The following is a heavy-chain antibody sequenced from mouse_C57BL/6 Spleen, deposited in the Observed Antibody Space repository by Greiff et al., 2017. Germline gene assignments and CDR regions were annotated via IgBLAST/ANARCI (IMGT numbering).Heavy chain of an antibody. CDR3: ARVYYYGSSLRWFAY. Sequence: EVQLQQSGPELMKPGASVKISCKASGYTFTDYYMNWVKQSHGKSLEWIGDINPNNGGTSYNQKFKGKATLTVDKSSSTAYMELRSLTSEDSAVYYCARVYYYGSSLRWFAYWGQGTLVTVSA. D-gene: IGHD1-1*01. CDR2: INPNNGGT. CDR1: GYTFTDYY. J-gene: IGHJ3*01. V-gene: IGHV1-26*01.